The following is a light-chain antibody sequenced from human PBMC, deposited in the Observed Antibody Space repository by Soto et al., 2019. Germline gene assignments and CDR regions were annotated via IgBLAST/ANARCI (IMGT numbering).Light chain of an antibody. CDR3: QQCGSSPWT. Sequence: EGVLTQSPGTLSLSPCERGTLSCRASQRFGSSNLAWYQQKPGQAPRLLIYSTSSRATGIPDRFSGSGSGTDFTLTISRLEPEDFAVYYCQQCGSSPWTFGQGTKVDIK. CDR1: QRFGSSN. J-gene: IGKJ1*01. CDR2: STS. V-gene: IGKV3-20*01.